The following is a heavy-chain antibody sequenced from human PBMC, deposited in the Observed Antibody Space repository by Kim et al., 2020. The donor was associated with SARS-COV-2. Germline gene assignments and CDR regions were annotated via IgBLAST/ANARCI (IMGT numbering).Heavy chain of an antibody. Sequence: ASVKVSCKASGGTLNKHTFSWVRQAPGQGLEWMGGTTPSFGTTNYAQKFQGRLTITADESTSTAYMELTSLRSEDTAVYYCATGETALAGPAHFYYYGLDLWGQGTTVTVSS. CDR3: ATGETALAGPAHFYYYGLDL. CDR1: GGTLNKHT. CDR2: TTPSFGTT. J-gene: IGHJ6*02. D-gene: IGHD6-19*01. V-gene: IGHV1-69*13.